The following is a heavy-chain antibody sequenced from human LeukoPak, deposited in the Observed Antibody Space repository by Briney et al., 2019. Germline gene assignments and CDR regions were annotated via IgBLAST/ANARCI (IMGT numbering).Heavy chain of an antibody. CDR3: ARFYDLWSGYQFDY. Sequence: SETLSLTCAVYGGSFSGYYWSWIRQPPGKGLEWIGEINHSGSTNYNPSLKSRVTISVDTSKNQLSLKLSSVTAADTAVYYCARFYDLWSGYQFDYWGQGTLVTVSS. J-gene: IGHJ4*02. V-gene: IGHV4-34*01. D-gene: IGHD3-3*01. CDR1: GGSFSGYY. CDR2: INHSGST.